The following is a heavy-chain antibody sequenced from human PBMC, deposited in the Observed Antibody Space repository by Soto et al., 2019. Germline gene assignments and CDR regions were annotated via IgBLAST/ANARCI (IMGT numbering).Heavy chain of an antibody. D-gene: IGHD6-13*01. CDR3: ARVQYSSSWSDY. Sequence: GGSLRLSCAASGFTFSDYYMSWIRHAPGKGLEWVSHISSSGTTIYYADSVKGRCTISRDNAKNSLYLQMNSLRAEDTAVYYCARVQYSSSWSDYWGQGTLVTVSS. CDR1: GFTFSDYY. J-gene: IGHJ4*02. CDR2: ISSSGTTI. V-gene: IGHV3-11*01.